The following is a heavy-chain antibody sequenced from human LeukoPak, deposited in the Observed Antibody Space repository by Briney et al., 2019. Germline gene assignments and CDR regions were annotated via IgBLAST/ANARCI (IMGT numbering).Heavy chain of an antibody. CDR2: ISGSGGST. CDR3: AKGKRYPDY. V-gene: IGHV3-23*01. D-gene: IGHD1-1*01. Sequence: PGGSLRLSCVVSGFTFSNYGMSWVRQAPRKGLEWFSGISGSGGSTYYADSVRGRFTISRDNSKNTLNLQMNRLRVEDTAVYYCAKGKRYPDYWGQGTLVTVSS. J-gene: IGHJ4*02. CDR1: GFTFSNYG.